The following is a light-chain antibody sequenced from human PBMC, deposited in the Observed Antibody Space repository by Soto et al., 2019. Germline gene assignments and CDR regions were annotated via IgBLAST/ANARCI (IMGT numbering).Light chain of an antibody. Sequence: QSVLTQPHSASGTPGQRVTISCSGSSSNIGTSSVHWFQQLPGTAPKLLISTTNQRPSGVPERFSGSKSGTSAPLAVSGLKSEDEADYYCAACDDSLNGHVFVTGTKVTVL. J-gene: IGLJ1*01. CDR1: SSNIGTSS. CDR3: AACDDSLNGHV. V-gene: IGLV1-44*01. CDR2: TTN.